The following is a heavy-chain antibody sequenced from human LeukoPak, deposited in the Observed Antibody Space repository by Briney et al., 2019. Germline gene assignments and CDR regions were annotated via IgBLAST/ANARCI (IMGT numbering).Heavy chain of an antibody. CDR3: AKGPSRSGSYYSDVDY. V-gene: IGHV3-30*02. D-gene: IGHD3-10*01. J-gene: IGHJ4*02. CDR2: IRCDGSNK. Sequence: GGSLRLSCAESGFTFSSFGMHWVRQAPGKGLEGGAFIRCDGSNKYYADSVKGRFTSSRDNSKNTLYLQMNSLRAEYKAVYYCAKGPSRSGSYYSDVDYWGQGTLVTVSS. CDR1: GFTFSSFG.